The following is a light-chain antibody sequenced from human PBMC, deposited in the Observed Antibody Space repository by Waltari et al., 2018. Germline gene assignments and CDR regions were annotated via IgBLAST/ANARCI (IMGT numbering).Light chain of an antibody. CDR3: QQDYNYPLT. V-gene: IGKV1-6*01. Sequence: AIQMTQSPSSVSASVGDRVTITYRASQGVRNDLGWYQQKPGKAPKLLIYAASSLQSGVPSRFSGSGSGTDFTLTISSLQPEDFATYYCQQDYNYPLTFGGGTKVEIK. CDR2: AAS. CDR1: QGVRND. J-gene: IGKJ4*01.